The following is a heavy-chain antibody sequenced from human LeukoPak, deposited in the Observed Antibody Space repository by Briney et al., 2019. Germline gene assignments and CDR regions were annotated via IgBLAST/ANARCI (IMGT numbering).Heavy chain of an antibody. CDR3: ARDLTNCSGGSCYSWYFDY. V-gene: IGHV1-46*01. CDR1: GYTFTSYY. Sequence: APVKVSCKASGYTFTSYYMHWVRQAPGQGLEWMGIINPSGGSTSYAQKFQGRVTMTRDTSTSTVYMELSSLRSEDTAVYYCARDLTNCSGGSCYSWYFDYWGQGTLVTVSS. D-gene: IGHD2-15*01. CDR2: INPSGGST. J-gene: IGHJ4*02.